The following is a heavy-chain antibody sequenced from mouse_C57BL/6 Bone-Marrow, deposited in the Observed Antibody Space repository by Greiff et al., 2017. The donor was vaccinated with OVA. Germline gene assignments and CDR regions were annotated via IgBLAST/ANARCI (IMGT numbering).Heavy chain of an antibody. J-gene: IGHJ3*01. Sequence: QVQLQQPGAELVMPGASVKLSCQASGYTFTSYWMHWVKPRPGQGLEWIGEIDPSDSCTNYNQKFKGNSTLTVDKSSSTAYMPLSSLTSEDSAVYYCERKHNGNYEGFAYGGQGTLVTVSA. CDR2: IDPSDSCT. D-gene: IGHD2-1*01. CDR1: GYTFTSYW. V-gene: IGHV1-69*01. CDR3: ERKHNGNYEGFAY.